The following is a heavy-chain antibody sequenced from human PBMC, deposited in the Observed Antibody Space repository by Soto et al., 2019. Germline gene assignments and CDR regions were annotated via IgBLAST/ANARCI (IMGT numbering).Heavy chain of an antibody. Sequence: QVQLVQSGAEEKKPGASVKVSCKASGYTFTSYAMHWVRQAPGQRLEWMGWINAGNGNTKHSQKFQGRVTVTKDTSVSTAYMRLITLKPEDTAGSWCTRGLPIAADYWRQGTLVTVSS. CDR1: GYTFTSYA. V-gene: IGHV1-3*05. CDR2: INAGNGNT. D-gene: IGHD2-21*01. J-gene: IGHJ4*02. CDR3: TRGLPIAADY.